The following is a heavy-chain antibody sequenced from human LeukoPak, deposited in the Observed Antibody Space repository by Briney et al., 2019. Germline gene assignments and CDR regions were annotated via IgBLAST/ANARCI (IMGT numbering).Heavy chain of an antibody. J-gene: IGHJ4*02. Sequence: AGGSLRLSCAASGFIFSNAWMSWVRQPPGKGLEWIGEINHSGSTNYNPSLKSRVTISVDTSKNQFSLKLSSVTAADTAVYYCARSSGLGNSDSDYWGQGTLVTVSS. CDR2: INHSGST. D-gene: IGHD7-27*01. CDR1: GFIFSNAW. V-gene: IGHV4-34*01. CDR3: ARSSGLGNSDSDY.